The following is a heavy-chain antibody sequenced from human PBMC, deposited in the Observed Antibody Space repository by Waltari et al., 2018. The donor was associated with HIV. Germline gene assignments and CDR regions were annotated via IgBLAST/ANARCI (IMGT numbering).Heavy chain of an antibody. CDR2: MKMRSGGGRT. V-gene: IGHV3-15*01. CDR3: TTEGVGP. CDR1: GFTFSNAW. J-gene: IGHJ5*02. D-gene: IGHD1-26*01. Sequence: EVQLVESGGGSVKPGGSLRLSCAASGFTFSNAWLSWGRHALGNGLEWGGGMKMRSGGGRTDYAARGKGRFTNSSDDSNDTVYLQKNRLKTEDTAGYYCTTEGVGPWGQGTLVTVSS.